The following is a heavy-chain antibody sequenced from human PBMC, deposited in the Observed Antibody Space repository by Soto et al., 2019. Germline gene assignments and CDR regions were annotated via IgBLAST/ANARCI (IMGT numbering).Heavy chain of an antibody. V-gene: IGHV1-24*01. CDR1: GYTLTELS. CDR3: AKAKSWSGYYDSSGYLSYYFDY. CDR2: FDPEDGET. J-gene: IGHJ4*02. Sequence: ASVKVSCKVSGYTLTELSMHWVRQAPGKGLEWMGGFDPEDGETIYAQKFQGRVTMTEDTSTDTAYMELSSLRSEETAGYYCAKAKSWSGYYDSSGYLSYYFDYWGQGTLVTVSS. D-gene: IGHD3-22*01.